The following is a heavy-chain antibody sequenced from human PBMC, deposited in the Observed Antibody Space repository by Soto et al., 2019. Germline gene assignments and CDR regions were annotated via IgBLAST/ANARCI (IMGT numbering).Heavy chain of an antibody. D-gene: IGHD3-10*01. CDR3: ERGTPYYYGSGRHFDY. CDR1: GGSISSYY. Sequence: PSETLSLTCTVSGGSISSYYWSWIRQPPGKGLEWIGYIYYSGSTNYNPSLKSRVTISVDTSKNQFSLKLSSVTAADTAVYYCERGTPYYYGSGRHFDYWGQGTLVTVSS. J-gene: IGHJ4*02. V-gene: IGHV4-59*12. CDR2: IYYSGST.